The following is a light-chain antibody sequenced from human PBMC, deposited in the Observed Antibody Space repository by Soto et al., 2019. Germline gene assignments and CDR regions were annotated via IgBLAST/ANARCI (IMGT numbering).Light chain of an antibody. Sequence: QSALTQPASVSGSPGQSITVSCIGTSSDVGGYNFVSWYQQHPGKAPKLMIYEVTNRPAGVSNRFSGSKSGNTASLTISGLKAEDEADYYCSSYTASHTRVFGTGTKLTVL. CDR2: EVT. CDR1: SSDVGGYNF. J-gene: IGLJ1*01. V-gene: IGLV2-14*01. CDR3: SSYTASHTRV.